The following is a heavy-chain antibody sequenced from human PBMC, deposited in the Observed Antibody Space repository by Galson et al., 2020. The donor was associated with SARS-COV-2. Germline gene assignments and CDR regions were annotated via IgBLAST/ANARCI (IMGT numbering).Heavy chain of an antibody. Sequence: SETLSLTCTVSGVSVISGGNYWTWIRQHPGKGLEWIGHIFSSVTTYYSPSLKSRVTISVDTSQNQFSLRLSSVTAADTAVYYCARGRFYDSTGYSTSYYFDSWCQGTLVTVSS. D-gene: IGHD3-22*01. CDR2: IFSSVTT. V-gene: IGHV4-31*03. CDR1: GVSVISGGNY. CDR3: ARGRFYDSTGYSTSYYFDS. J-gene: IGHJ4*02.